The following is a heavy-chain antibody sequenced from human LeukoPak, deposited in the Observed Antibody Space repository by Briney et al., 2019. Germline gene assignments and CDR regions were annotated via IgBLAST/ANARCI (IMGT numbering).Heavy chain of an antibody. CDR2: INAGNGNT. J-gene: IGHJ4*02. CDR3: ARGSYGGLNDY. Sequence: GASVKVSCKASGYTFTSYAMHWVRQAPGQRLEWMGWINAGNGNTKYSQKFQGRVTITRDTSASTAYMELRSLRSDDTAVYYCARGSYGGLNDYWGQGTLVTVSS. V-gene: IGHV1-3*01. CDR1: GYTFTSYA. D-gene: IGHD4-17*01.